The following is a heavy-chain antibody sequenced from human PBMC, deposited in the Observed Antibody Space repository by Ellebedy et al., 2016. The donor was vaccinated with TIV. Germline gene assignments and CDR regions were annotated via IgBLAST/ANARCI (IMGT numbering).Heavy chain of an antibody. J-gene: IGHJ4*02. CDR1: GFSVSDHW. V-gene: IGHV3-7*01. Sequence: GESLKISXVGSGFSVSDHWMTWVRQAPGKGLEWVASIKEDGSEEKYVDGVTGRFTISRDNAKNSLYLQMNGLRDEDTAVYYCARDGNLEVVAAIPHFDTWGQGTLVTVSS. CDR2: IKEDGSEE. CDR3: ARDGNLEVVAAIPHFDT. D-gene: IGHD2-21*02.